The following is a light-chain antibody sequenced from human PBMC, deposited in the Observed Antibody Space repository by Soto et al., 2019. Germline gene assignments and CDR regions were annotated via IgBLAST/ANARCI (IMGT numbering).Light chain of an antibody. J-gene: IGLJ2*01. CDR1: SSDVGGYNY. V-gene: IGLV2-14*01. CDR3: SSYTISSTLVV. Sequence: QSALTQPASVSGSPGQSITISCTGTSSDVGGYNYVSWYQQHPGKAPQLMIYEVSNRPSGVSNRFSGSKSGNTASLTISGLKAEDEADYYCSSYTISSTLVVFGGGTKLTVL. CDR2: EVS.